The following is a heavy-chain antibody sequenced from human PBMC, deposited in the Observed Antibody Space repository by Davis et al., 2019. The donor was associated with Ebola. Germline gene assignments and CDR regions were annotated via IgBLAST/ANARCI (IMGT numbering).Heavy chain of an antibody. CDR1: GGSISSGDYY. Sequence: SETLSLTCTVSGGSISSGDYYWSWIRQPPGKGLEWIGYIYYSGSTYYNPSLKSRVTISVDTSKNQFSLKLSSVTAADTAVYYCARVRFMYAGIDYWGQGTLVTVSS. D-gene: IGHD1-14*01. V-gene: IGHV4-30-4*01. CDR2: IYYSGST. CDR3: ARVRFMYAGIDY. J-gene: IGHJ4*02.